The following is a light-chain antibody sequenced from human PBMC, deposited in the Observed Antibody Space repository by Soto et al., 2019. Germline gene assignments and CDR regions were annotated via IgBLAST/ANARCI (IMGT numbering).Light chain of an antibody. V-gene: IGKV1-5*03. CDR3: QQYNSYPIT. CDR2: KAS. Sequence: EIHMTQSPSTLSASVGDRVTITCRASQSISSWLDWYQQKPGKAPKLLIYKASSLESGVPSRFSGSGSGTEFTLTISSLQPDDFATYYCQQYNSYPITFGQGTRLEIK. J-gene: IGKJ5*01. CDR1: QSISSW.